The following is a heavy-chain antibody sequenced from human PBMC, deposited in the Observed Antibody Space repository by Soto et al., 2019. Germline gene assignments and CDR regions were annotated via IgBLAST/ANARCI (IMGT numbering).Heavy chain of an antibody. CDR2: INHSGST. Sequence: SETLSLTCAVYGGSFSSYYWSWIRQPPGKGLEWIGEINHSGSTNYNPSLKSRVTISVDRSKNQFSLKLSSVTAADTAVYYCARSQTTVTSYDYWGQGTLVTVSS. V-gene: IGHV4-34*01. CDR3: ARSQTTVTSYDY. D-gene: IGHD4-17*01. J-gene: IGHJ4*02. CDR1: GGSFSSYY.